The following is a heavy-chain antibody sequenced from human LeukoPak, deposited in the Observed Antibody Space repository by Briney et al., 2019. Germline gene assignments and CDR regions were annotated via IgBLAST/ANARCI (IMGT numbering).Heavy chain of an antibody. V-gene: IGHV1-69*13. Sequence: ASVKVSCKASGGTFSSYAISWVRQAPGQGLEWMGGLIPIFGTANYAQKFQGRVTIAADESTSTAYMELSRLRSEDTAVYYCARVDVTKVRGAHYYYYYGMDVWGKGTTVTVSS. CDR1: GGTFSSYA. D-gene: IGHD3-10*01. CDR3: ARVDVTKVRGAHYYYYYGMDV. J-gene: IGHJ6*04. CDR2: LIPIFGTA.